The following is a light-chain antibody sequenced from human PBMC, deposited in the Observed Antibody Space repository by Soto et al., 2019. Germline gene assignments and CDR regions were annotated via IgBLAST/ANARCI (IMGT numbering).Light chain of an antibody. V-gene: IGKV3-15*01. CDR3: QQYNNWPPFT. J-gene: IGKJ3*01. Sequence: EIVMTQSPATLSVSPGERATLSCRASQSIRSNLAWYQQKPGQAPRLLIYGASTRATGIPARFSGSGSGTEFTLNITSLQSEDFAVYYCQQYNNWPPFTFGPGTKVEIK. CDR2: GAS. CDR1: QSIRSN.